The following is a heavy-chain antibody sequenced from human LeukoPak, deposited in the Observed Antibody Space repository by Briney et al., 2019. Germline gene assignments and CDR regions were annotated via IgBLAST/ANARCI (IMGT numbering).Heavy chain of an antibody. CDR3: AKMVHTEQWLVPFDY. J-gene: IGHJ4*02. V-gene: IGHV3-23*01. CDR1: GFTFSNFA. Sequence: GGSLRLSCAASGFTFSNFAMNWVRQAPGKGLGWVSTISGSGGSTYYADSVKGRFTISRDNSKNTLYLQMNSLRAEDTAVYYCAKMVHTEQWLVPFDYWGQGTLVTVSS. D-gene: IGHD6-19*01. CDR2: ISGSGGST.